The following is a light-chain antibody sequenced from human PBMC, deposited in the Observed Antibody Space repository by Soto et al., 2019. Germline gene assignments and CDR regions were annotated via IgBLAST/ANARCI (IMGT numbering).Light chain of an antibody. V-gene: IGLV1-44*01. CDR3: PVCDDNVDGRV. J-gene: IGLJ2*01. CDR2: GRN. CDR1: SSNIGSNT. Sequence: QSVLTQPPSASGTPGQRVTISCSGSSSNIGSNTVNWYQQLPGTAPKLLIYGRNQRPSGVPDRFSGSKSGTSASLAISGLQSEDEADYYCPVCDDNVDGRVFGGGTKVTVL.